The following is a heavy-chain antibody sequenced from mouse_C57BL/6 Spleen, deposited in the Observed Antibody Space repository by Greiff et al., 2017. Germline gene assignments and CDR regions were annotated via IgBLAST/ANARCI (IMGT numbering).Heavy chain of an antibody. CDR2: IYPSDSET. D-gene: IGHD2-3*01. V-gene: IGHV1-61*01. J-gene: IGHJ2*01. CDR1: GYTFTSYW. Sequence: VQLQQPGAELVRPGSSVKLSCKASGYTFTSYWMDWVKQRPGQGLEWIGNIYPSDSETHYNQKFKDKATLTVDKSSSTAYMQLSSLTSEDSAVYYCARFLYDGSDYWGQGTTLTVSS. CDR3: ARFLYDGSDY.